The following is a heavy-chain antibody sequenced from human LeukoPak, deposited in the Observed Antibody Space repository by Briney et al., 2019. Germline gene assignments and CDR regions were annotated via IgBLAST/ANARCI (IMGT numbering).Heavy chain of an antibody. CDR3: AKHRGYSYGSLGMDV. CDR1: GFTFSSYG. J-gene: IGHJ6*02. Sequence: GRSLRLSRAASGFTFSSYGMHWVRQAPGKGLEWVAVISYDGSNKYYADSVKGRFTISRDNSKNTLYLQMNSLRAEDTAVYYCAKHRGYSYGSLGMDVWGQGTTVTVSS. CDR2: ISYDGSNK. V-gene: IGHV3-30*18. D-gene: IGHD5-18*01.